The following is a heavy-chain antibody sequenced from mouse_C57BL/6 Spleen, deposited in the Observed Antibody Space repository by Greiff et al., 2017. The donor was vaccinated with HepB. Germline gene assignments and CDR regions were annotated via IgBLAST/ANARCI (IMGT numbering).Heavy chain of an antibody. CDR2: IDPENGDT. Sequence: VQLQQSGAELVRPGASVKLSCTASGFNIKDDYMHWVKQRPEQGLEWIGWIDPENGDTEYASKFQGKATITADTSSNTAYLQLSSLTSEDTAVYYCTPAYYVSSRCFDYWGQGTTLTVSS. CDR3: TPAYYVSSRCFDY. J-gene: IGHJ2*01. CDR1: GFNIKDDY. V-gene: IGHV14-4*01. D-gene: IGHD1-1*01.